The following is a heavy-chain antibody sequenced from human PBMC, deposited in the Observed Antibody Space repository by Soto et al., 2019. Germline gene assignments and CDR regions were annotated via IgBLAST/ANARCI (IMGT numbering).Heavy chain of an antibody. CDR1: GFTFSSYD. V-gene: IGHV3-13*01. CDR3: ARSQQWLFYYGMDV. Sequence: GGSLRLSCAASGFTFSSYDMHWVRQATGKGLEWVSAIGTAGDTYYPGSVKGRFTISRENAKNSLYLQMNSLRAEDTAVYYCARSQQWLFYYGMDVWGQGTTVTVSS. D-gene: IGHD6-19*01. J-gene: IGHJ6*02. CDR2: IGTAGDT.